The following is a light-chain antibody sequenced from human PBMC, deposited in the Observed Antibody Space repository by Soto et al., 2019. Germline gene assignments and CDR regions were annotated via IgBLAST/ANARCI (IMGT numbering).Light chain of an antibody. Sequence: QSALTQPASVSGSPGQSITISCTGTSSDVGGYNYFSWYQQHPGKAPKRMIYEVSNRPSGVSNRFSGSKSGNTASLTISGLQAEDEGDYYCSSYTSSSTHWVFGGWTRLTVL. CDR3: SSYTSSSTHWV. J-gene: IGLJ3*02. V-gene: IGLV2-14*01. CDR1: SSDVGGYNY. CDR2: EVS.